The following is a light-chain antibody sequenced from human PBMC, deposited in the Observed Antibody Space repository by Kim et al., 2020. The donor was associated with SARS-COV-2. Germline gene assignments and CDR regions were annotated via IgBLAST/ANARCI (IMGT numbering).Light chain of an antibody. V-gene: IGLV2-14*03. CDR2: DVS. Sequence: GQSITISCTGTSSDVGGYDDVSWYQQHPDEAPKVMIYDVSNRPSGVSDRFSGSKSSNTASLTISGLQAEDEADYYCSSYTSSSLYVFGTGTKVTVL. CDR1: SSDVGGYDD. CDR3: SSYTSSSLYV. J-gene: IGLJ1*01.